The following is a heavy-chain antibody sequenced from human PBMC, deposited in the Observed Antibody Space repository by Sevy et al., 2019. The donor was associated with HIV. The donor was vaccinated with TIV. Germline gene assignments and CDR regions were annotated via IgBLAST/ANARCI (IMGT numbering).Heavy chain of an antibody. D-gene: IGHD2-15*01. CDR2: MNPNSGNT. J-gene: IGHJ6*02. CDR1: GYTFTSYD. V-gene: IGHV1-8*01. CDR3: ARVGYCSGGSCSYYYYYGMDV. Sequence: ASVKVSCKASGYTFTSYDINWVRQATGQGLEWMGWMNPNSGNTGYAQKFQGRVTMTRNTSISTAYMELSSLRSEDTAVYYCARVGYCSGGSCSYYYYYGMDVWGQWTTVTVSS.